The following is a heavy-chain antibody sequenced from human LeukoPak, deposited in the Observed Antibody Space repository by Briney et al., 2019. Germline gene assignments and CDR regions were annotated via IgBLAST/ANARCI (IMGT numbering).Heavy chain of an antibody. V-gene: IGHV3-23*01. CDR2: ISGSGGRT. J-gene: IGHJ4*02. Sequence: PGGSLRLSCTTSGFNFNNAWMNWVRQAPGKGLEWVSAISGSGGRTYYADSVKGRFTISRDNSKMTLYLQMDSLRAEDTAVYYCAKDDLYGDYVFDYWGQGTLVTVSS. CDR1: GFNFNNAW. CDR3: AKDDLYGDYVFDY. D-gene: IGHD4-17*01.